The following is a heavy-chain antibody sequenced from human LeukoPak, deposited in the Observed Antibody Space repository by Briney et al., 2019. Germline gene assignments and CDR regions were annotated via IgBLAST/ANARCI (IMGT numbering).Heavy chain of an antibody. CDR2: INPNSGGT. V-gene: IGHV1-2*02. J-gene: IGHJ2*01. CDR1: GYTFTGYY. D-gene: IGHD1-26*01. Sequence: ASVKVSCKASGYTFTGYYMHWVRQALGQGLEWMGWINPNSGGTNYAQKFQGRVTMTRDTSISTAYMELSRLRSDDTAVYYCARDWEGLGEYWYFDLWGRGTLVTVSS. CDR3: ARDWEGLGEYWYFDL.